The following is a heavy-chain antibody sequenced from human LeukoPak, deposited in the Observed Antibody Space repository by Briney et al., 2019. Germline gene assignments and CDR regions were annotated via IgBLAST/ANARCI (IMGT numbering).Heavy chain of an antibody. CDR3: ARESVACSSTSCRSSYYYYGMDV. CDR1: GYTFTSYA. J-gene: IGHJ6*02. D-gene: IGHD2-2*01. Sequence: ASVKVSCKASGYTFTSYAMHWVRQAPGQRLEWMGWINAGNGNTKYSQKFQGRVTITRDTSASTAYMELSSLRSEDTAVYYCARESVACSSTSCRSSYYYYGMDVWGQGTTVTVSS. CDR2: INAGNGNT. V-gene: IGHV1-3*01.